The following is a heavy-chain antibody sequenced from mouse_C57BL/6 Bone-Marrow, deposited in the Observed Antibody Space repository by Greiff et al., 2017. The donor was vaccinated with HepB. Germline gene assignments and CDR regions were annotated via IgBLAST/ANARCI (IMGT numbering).Heavy chain of an antibody. CDR1: GYTFTDYY. CDR3: AGDYDDYAMDY. D-gene: IGHD2-4*01. Sequence: EVQLQQSGSELVKPGASVKISCKASGYTFTDYYMNWVKQSHGKSLEWIGDINPNNGGTSYNQKFKGKATLTVDKSSSTAYMELRSLTSEDSAVYYCAGDYDDYAMDYWGQGTSVTVSS. J-gene: IGHJ4*01. CDR2: INPNNGGT. V-gene: IGHV1-26*01.